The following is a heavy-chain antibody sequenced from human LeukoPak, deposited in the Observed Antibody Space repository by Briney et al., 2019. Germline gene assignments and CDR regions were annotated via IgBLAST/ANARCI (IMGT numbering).Heavy chain of an antibody. J-gene: IGHJ5*02. D-gene: IGHD4-17*01. CDR3: ARRDYGDAGRFDP. CDR2: IFYSGST. CDR1: GGSLSSTIYY. Sequence: PSETLSLTCTVSGGSLSSTIYYWGWIRQPPGKGLAWIGSIFYSGSTYYNPSLKSRVTISVDTSNNQFSLKVTSVTAADTAIYYCARRDYGDAGRFDPWGQGTLVTVSS. V-gene: IGHV4-39*01.